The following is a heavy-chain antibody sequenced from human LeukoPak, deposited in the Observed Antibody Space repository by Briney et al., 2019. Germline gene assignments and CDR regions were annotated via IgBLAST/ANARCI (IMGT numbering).Heavy chain of an antibody. CDR3: ARLSGGNSDWFDP. Sequence: SETLSLTCTVSGGSISSGSYYWSWIRQPAGKGLEWIGRIYTSGDANYNPSLKSRVTISVDTSKNQFSLKLTSVTAADTAVYYCARLSGGNSDWFDPWGQGTLVTVSS. D-gene: IGHD4-23*01. J-gene: IGHJ5*02. CDR1: GGSISSGSYY. CDR2: IYTSGDA. V-gene: IGHV4-61*02.